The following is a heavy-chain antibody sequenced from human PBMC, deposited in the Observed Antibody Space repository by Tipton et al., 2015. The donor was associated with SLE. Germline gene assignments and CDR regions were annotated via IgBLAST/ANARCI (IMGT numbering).Heavy chain of an antibody. D-gene: IGHD5-24*01. CDR2: ISRSGYNI. CDR3: ARFGDGYNI. V-gene: IGHV3-11*04. Sequence: SLRLSCAASGFTFSDYYMTWIRQAPGKGLEWVSYISRSGYNIYYADSVKGRFTISRDNAKNSLYLQMSSLRDEDTAVYYCARFGDGYNIWGQGTLVTVSS. J-gene: IGHJ4*02. CDR1: GFTFSDYY.